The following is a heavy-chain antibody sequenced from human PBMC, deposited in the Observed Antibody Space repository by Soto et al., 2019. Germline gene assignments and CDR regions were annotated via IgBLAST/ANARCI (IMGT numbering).Heavy chain of an antibody. Sequence: LRLSCAASGFTFSSYGMHWVRQAPGKGLEWVAVISYDGSNKYYADSVKGRFTISRDNSKNTLYLQMNSLRAEDTAVYYCAKACITMIVVVTTYAFDIWGQGAMVTVSS. D-gene: IGHD3-22*01. CDR3: AKACITMIVVVTTYAFDI. CDR2: ISYDGSNK. CDR1: GFTFSSYG. J-gene: IGHJ3*02. V-gene: IGHV3-30*18.